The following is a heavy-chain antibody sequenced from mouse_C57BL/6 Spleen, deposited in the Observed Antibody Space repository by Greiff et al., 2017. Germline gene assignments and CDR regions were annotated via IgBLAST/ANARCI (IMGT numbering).Heavy chain of an antibody. J-gene: IGHJ4*01. CDR1: GYTFTSYW. V-gene: IGHV1-55*01. Sequence: VQLQQPGAELVKPGASVKMSCKASGYTFTSYWITWVKQRPGQGLEWIGDIYPGSGSTNYNEKFKSKATLTVDTSSSTAYMQLSSLTSEDSAVYYCARNWFDGYYVRAMDYWGQGTSVTVSS. CDR3: ARNWFDGYYVRAMDY. CDR2: IYPGSGST. D-gene: IGHD2-3*01.